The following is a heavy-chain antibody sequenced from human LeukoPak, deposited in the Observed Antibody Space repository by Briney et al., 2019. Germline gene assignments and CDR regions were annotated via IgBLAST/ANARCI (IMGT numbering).Heavy chain of an antibody. V-gene: IGHV3-7*05. Sequence: GGSLRLSCAASGFTFSNFWMSWVRQTPEKGLEWVANIKVDGSEKYYVDSVRGRFTISRDNAKNSLYPQMNSLRAEDTAVYYCARTGRGDYWGQGTLVTVSS. J-gene: IGHJ4*02. D-gene: IGHD3-9*01. CDR3: ARTGRGDY. CDR2: IKVDGSEK. CDR1: GFTFSNFW.